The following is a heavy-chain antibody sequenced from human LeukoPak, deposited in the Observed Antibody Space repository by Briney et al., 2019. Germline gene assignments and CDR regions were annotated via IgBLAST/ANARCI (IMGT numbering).Heavy chain of an antibody. CDR1: GGSISSYY. J-gene: IGHJ4*02. Sequence: SETLSFTCTVSGGSISSYYWSWIRQPPGKGLEWIGYIYYSGSTNYNPSLKSRVTISVDTSKNQFSLKLSSVTAADTAVYYCARLPDYGDYSYYFDYWGQGTLVTVSS. V-gene: IGHV4-59*08. CDR2: IYYSGST. D-gene: IGHD4-17*01. CDR3: ARLPDYGDYSYYFDY.